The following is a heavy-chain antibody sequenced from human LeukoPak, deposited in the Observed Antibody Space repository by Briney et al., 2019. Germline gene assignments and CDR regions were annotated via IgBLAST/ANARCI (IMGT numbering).Heavy chain of an antibody. CDR2: IYYNGNT. CDR3: ARAQQRSFNGWSSLSLDP. Sequence: PSETLSLTCTVSSGSISSFYWSWIRQPPGKGLEWIGYIYYNGNTNYNPSLESRVTMSVDTSKNQFSLKLTSVTAADTAVYYCARAQQRSFNGWSSLSLDPWGQGTLVTVSS. J-gene: IGHJ5*02. V-gene: IGHV4-59*01. D-gene: IGHD6-19*01. CDR1: SGSISSFY.